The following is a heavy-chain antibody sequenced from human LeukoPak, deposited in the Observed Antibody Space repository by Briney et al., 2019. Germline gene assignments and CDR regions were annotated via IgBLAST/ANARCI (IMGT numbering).Heavy chain of an antibody. CDR1: GGSFSGYY. V-gene: IGHV4-34*01. CDR2: INHSGST. CDR3: ASHTYSSSWNLTWNWFDP. D-gene: IGHD6-13*01. Sequence: PSETLSLTCAVYGGSFSGYYWSWIRQPPGKGLEWIGEINHSGSTNYNPSLKSRVTISVDTSKNQFSLKLSSVTAADTAVYYCASHTYSSSWNLTWNWFDPWGQGTLVTVSS. J-gene: IGHJ5*02.